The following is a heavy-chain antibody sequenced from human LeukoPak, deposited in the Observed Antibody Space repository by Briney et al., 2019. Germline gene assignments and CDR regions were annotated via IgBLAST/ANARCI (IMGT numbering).Heavy chain of an antibody. CDR3: ARDWCSGGSCYRGD. CDR2: INTDGSTT. V-gene: IGHV3-74*01. Sequence: GGSLRLSCAASGFTFSRNWMHWVRQAPGKGLVWVSRINTDGSTTNYADSVKGRFTISRDNAKNTLYLQMSSLRAEDTAVYYCARDWCSGGSCYRGDWGQGTLVTVSS. CDR1: GFTFSRNW. J-gene: IGHJ4*02. D-gene: IGHD2-15*01.